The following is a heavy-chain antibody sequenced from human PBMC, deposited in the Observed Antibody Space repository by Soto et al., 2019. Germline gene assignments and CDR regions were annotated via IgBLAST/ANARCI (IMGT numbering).Heavy chain of an antibody. CDR1: GFTFSNYW. J-gene: IGHJ4*02. Sequence: PGGSLRLSCAASGFTFSNYWMTWVRQAPGKGLEWVANIKEDGSEKHYVDSVKGRFTISRDNAKNSLYLQMNSLRVEDTAVYFCSRDVVVGAKDLNYWGQGALGPVSP. D-gene: IGHD2-15*01. CDR3: SRDVVVGAKDLNY. CDR2: IKEDGSEK. V-gene: IGHV3-7*01.